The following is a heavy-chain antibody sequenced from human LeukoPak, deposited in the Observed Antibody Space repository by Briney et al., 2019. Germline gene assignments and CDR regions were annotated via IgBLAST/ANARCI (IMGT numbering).Heavy chain of an antibody. CDR3: ARPIVATIMGPYNWFDP. Sequence: ASVKVSCKASGYTFTSYDINWVRQATGQGLEWMGWMNPNSGNTGYAQEFQGRVTMTRNTSISTAYMELSSLRSEDTAVYYCARPIVATIMGPYNWFDPWGQGTLVTVSS. CDR1: GYTFTSYD. CDR2: MNPNSGNT. D-gene: IGHD5-12*01. J-gene: IGHJ5*02. V-gene: IGHV1-8*01.